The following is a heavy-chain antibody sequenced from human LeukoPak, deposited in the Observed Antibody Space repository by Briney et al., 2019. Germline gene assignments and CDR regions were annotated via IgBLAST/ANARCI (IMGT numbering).Heavy chain of an antibody. J-gene: IGHJ5*02. CDR1: GGSFSGYY. CDR2: INHSGST. V-gene: IGHV4-34*01. Sequence: KPSETLSLTCAVYGGSFSGYYWSWIRQPPGKGLEWIGEINHSGSTNYNPSLKSRVTISVDTSKNQFSLKLSSVTAADTAVYYCARDRYYYGSGSYGLNWFDPWGQGTLVTVSS. CDR3: ARDRYYYGSGSYGLNWFDP. D-gene: IGHD3-10*01.